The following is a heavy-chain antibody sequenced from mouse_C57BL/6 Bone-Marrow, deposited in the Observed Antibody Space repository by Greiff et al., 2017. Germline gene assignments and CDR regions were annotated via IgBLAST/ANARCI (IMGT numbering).Heavy chain of an antibody. Sequence: EVQLQQSGPELVKPGASVKIPCKASGYTFTDYNMDWVKQSHGKSLEWIGDINPNNGGTIYNQKFKGKATVTVDKSSSTASMELRSLTSEDTAVDYCARFCCEDYYGMDYWGQGTSVTGSS. V-gene: IGHV1-18*01. J-gene: IGHJ4*01. CDR1: GYTFTDYN. CDR2: INPNNGGT. D-gene: IGHD6-1*01. CDR3: ARFCCEDYYGMDY.